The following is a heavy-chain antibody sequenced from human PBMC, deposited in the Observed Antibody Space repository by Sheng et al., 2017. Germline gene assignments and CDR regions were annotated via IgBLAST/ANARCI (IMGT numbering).Heavy chain of an antibody. CDR2: ITANGGGT. D-gene: IGHD4-17*01. V-gene: IGHV3-23*04. J-gene: IGHJ3*01. CDR3: GRDPNGDYIGAFEF. CDR1: GFTFSKYA. Sequence: EVQMVVSGGGLVQPGGSLRLSCAASGFTFSKYAITWVRQAPGKGLEWVSTITANGGGTDYADSVRGRSTISRDNSKSTVFFQMNNLRADDTAVYYCGRDPNGDYIGAFEFWGQGT.